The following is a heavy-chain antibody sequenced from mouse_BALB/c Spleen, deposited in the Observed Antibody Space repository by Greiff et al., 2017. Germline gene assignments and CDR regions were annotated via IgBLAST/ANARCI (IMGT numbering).Heavy chain of an antibody. CDR2: ISYDGSN. Sequence: DVQLQESGPGLVKPSQSLSLTCSVTGYSITSGYYWNWIRQFPGNKLEWMGYISYDGSNNYNPSLKNRISITRDTSKNQFFLNLNSVTTEDTATYYCANDGYPYWYFDVWGAGTTVTVSS. D-gene: IGHD2-3*01. CDR1: GYSITSGYY. CDR3: ANDGYPYWYFDV. J-gene: IGHJ1*01. V-gene: IGHV3-6*02.